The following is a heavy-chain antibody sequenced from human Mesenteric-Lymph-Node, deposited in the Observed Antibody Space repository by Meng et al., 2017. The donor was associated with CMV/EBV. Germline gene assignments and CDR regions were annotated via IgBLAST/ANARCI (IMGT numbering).Heavy chain of an antibody. CDR1: GFTFAAYA. V-gene: IGHV3-9*01. J-gene: IGHJ5*02. CDR3: AKDYCSTSNCSSNWFDP. Sequence: GGSLRLSCAASGFTFAAYAMHWVRQTPGKGLEWVSGINWNSGGIGYADSVKGRFTISRDNAKKSLYLQMNSLRVEDTALYYCAKDYCSTSNCSSNWFDPWGQGTLVTVSS. CDR2: INWNSGGI. D-gene: IGHD2-2*01.